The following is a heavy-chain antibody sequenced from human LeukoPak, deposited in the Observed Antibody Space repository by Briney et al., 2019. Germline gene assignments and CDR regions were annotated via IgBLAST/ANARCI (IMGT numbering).Heavy chain of an antibody. CDR2: ISAYNGNT. D-gene: IGHD5-12*01. CDR1: GYTFTSYG. V-gene: IGHV1-18*01. J-gene: IGHJ3*02. CDR3: ARTRGYSGYDSPADAFDI. Sequence: ASVKVSCKASGYTFTSYGISWVRQAPGQGLEWMGWISAYNGNTNYAQKLQGRVTMTTDTSTSTAYMELRSLRSDDTAVYYCARTRGYSGYDSPADAFDIWGQGTMVTVSS.